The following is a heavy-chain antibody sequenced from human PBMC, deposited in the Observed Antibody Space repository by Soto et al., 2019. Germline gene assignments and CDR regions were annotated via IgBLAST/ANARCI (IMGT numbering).Heavy chain of an antibody. D-gene: IGHD4-17*01. V-gene: IGHV4-39*07. Sequence: SQTLSLTCAVSAGSISGSGPYYGLILQPRGKGLEWLATVSSSGTTYYNPSFTTRLTMSVDTSRNEVSLRMTSMTAADTSVYYCAIAVRYCSATSCFPFGIWGQGSLVTVSS. CDR2: VSSSGTT. CDR3: AIAVRYCSATSCFPFGI. CDR1: AGSISGSGPY. J-gene: IGHJ4*02.